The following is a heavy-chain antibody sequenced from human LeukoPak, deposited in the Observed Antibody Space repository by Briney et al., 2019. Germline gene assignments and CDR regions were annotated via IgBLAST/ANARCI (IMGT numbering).Heavy chain of an antibody. CDR2: ISSASTYI. CDR3: ARDYDYDSSGTPRWYFDL. CDR1: GFSFRTYN. Sequence: GGSLRLSCAASGFSFRTYNMNWVRQAPGKGLEWVSSISSASTYIYYADSVKGRFTTSRDNAKNSLYLQMNSLRAEDTAVYYCARDYDYDSSGTPRWYFDLWGRGTLVTVSS. D-gene: IGHD3-22*01. V-gene: IGHV3-21*01. J-gene: IGHJ2*01.